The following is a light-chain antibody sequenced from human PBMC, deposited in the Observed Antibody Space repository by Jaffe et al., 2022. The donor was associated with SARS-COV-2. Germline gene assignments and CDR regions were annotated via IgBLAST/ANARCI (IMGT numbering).Light chain of an antibody. CDR1: SSNIGSDY. CDR3: VAWDGSLSAVL. V-gene: IGLV1-51*02. CDR2: ENN. J-gene: IGLJ2*01. Sequence: QSVLTQPPSVSAAPGQKVTISCSGSSSNIGSDYVSWYQQLPGTAPKVLIYENNKRPSGIPDRFSGSKSGTSATLGITGLQTGDEGDYYCVAWDGSLSAVLFGGGTKLTVL.